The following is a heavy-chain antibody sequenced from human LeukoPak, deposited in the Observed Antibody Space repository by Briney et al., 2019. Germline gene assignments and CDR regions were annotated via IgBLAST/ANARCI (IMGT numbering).Heavy chain of an antibody. CDR3: ARVYCSGGSCYLDY. CDR1: GGSISSGSYY. CDR2: VYTSGST. Sequence: PSETLSLTCTVSGGSISSGSYYWSWIRQPAGKGLEWIGRVYTSGSTNYNPSLKSRVTMSVDTSKNQFSLKLSSVTAADTAVYYCARVYCSGGSCYLDYWGQGTLVTVSS. D-gene: IGHD2-15*01. V-gene: IGHV4-61*02. J-gene: IGHJ4*02.